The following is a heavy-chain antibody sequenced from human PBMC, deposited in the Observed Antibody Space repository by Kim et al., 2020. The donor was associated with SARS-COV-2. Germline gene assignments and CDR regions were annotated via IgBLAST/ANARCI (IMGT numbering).Heavy chain of an antibody. V-gene: IGHV3-23*01. CDR2: ISGSGGNT. D-gene: IGHD3-3*01. J-gene: IGHJ4*02. CDR3: AKDQSVGNGIYDPFEF. CDR1: GFTFSGYA. Sequence: GGSLRLSCAASGFTFSGYAMSWVRQAPGKGLEWVARISGSGGNTFYAYSVNGRFTVSRYNSKNTLYLQMSSLRAEDTAIYYCAKDQSVGNGIYDPFEFWGQGTLVTVSS.